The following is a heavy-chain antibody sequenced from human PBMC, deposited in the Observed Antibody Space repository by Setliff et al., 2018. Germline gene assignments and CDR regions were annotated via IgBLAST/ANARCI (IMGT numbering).Heavy chain of an antibody. J-gene: IGHJ4*02. Sequence: GGSLRLSCSASGFTFSSLWMAWVRQAPGKGLEWVANINQGGSDQFYVESVKGRFTISRDNAKNILSLQMNSLRGEDTAVYYCASATGYWGQGILVTVSS. CDR2: INQGGSDQ. CDR1: GFTFSSLW. V-gene: IGHV3-7*01. CDR3: ASATGY.